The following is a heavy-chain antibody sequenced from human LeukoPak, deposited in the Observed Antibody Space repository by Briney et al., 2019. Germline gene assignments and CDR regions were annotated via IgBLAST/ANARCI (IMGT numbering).Heavy chain of an antibody. D-gene: IGHD5-24*01. J-gene: IGHJ4*02. CDR2: IYYSGST. Sequence: SETLSLTCTVSGGSISSSSYYWGWIRQPPGKGLEWIGSIYYSGSTYYNPSLKSRVTISVDTSKNQFSLKLSSVTAADTAVYYCAKFPRDGYNFFDYWGQGTLVTVSS. V-gene: IGHV4-39*01. CDR3: AKFPRDGYNFFDY. CDR1: GGSISSSSYY.